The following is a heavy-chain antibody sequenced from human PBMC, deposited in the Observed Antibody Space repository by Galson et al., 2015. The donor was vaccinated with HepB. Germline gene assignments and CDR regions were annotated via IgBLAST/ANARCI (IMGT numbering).Heavy chain of an antibody. V-gene: IGHV1-69*04. CDR1: GGTFSSYA. J-gene: IGHJ4*02. CDR2: IIPILGIA. CDR3: ARDMAVAGTREGPSTRTFDY. D-gene: IGHD6-19*01. Sequence: SVKVSCKASGGTFSSYAVSWVRQAPGQGLEWMGRIIPILGIANYAQKFQGRVTITADKSTSTAYMELSSLRSEDTAVYYCARDMAVAGTREGPSTRTFDYWGQGTLVTVSS.